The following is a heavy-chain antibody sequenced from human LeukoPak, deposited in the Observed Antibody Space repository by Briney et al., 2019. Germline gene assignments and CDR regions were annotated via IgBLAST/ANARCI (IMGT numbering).Heavy chain of an antibody. CDR2: IWYDGSNK. CDR1: GFTFSSYG. V-gene: IGHV3-33*01. J-gene: IGHJ4*02. CDR3: ARALYCSGGSCYSRPFDY. D-gene: IGHD2-15*01. Sequence: GGSLRLSCAASGFTFSSYGMYWVRQAPGKGLEWVAVIWYDGSNKYYADSVKGRFTISRDNSKNTLYLQMNSLRAEDTAVYYCARALYCSGGSCYSRPFDYWGQGTLVTVSS.